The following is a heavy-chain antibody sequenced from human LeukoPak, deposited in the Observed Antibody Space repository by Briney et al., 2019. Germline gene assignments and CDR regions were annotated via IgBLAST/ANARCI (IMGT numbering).Heavy chain of an antibody. CDR2: ISFTGDNA. CDR3: AKGRHPIDFWSGFMTVFDY. D-gene: IGHD3-3*01. J-gene: IGHJ4*02. CDR1: GSTFSSYA. V-gene: IGHV3-23*01. Sequence: GGSLRLSCAASGSTFSSYAMSWVRQAPGKGLEWVSTISFTGDNAFYADSVKGRFTISRDRSKNTLYLQMNTLRVEDTAVYYCAKGRHPIDFWSGFMTVFDYWGQGTLVTVSS.